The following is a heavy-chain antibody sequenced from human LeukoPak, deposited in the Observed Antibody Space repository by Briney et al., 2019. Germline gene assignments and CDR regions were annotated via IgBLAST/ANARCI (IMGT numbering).Heavy chain of an antibody. CDR2: ISGSGGST. CDR1: GFTFSSYA. J-gene: IGHJ4*02. Sequence: PGGSLRLSCAASGFTFSSYAMSWVRQAPGKGLEWVSAISGSGGSTYYADSVKGRFTIPRDNSKNTLYLQMNSLRAEDTAVYYCARDLGSGSYYKGGYWGQGTLVTVSS. CDR3: ARDLGSGSYYKGGY. D-gene: IGHD3-10*01. V-gene: IGHV3-23*01.